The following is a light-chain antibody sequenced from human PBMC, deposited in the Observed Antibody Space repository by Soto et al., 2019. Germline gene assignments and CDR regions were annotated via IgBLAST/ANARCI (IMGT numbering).Light chain of an antibody. Sequence: IQLAQSPSSLSASVGDRVTITCRASQGISSYLAWYQQKPGKAPKLLIYAASTLQSGVPSRFSGSGSGTDFTLTISSLQPEDFATYYCQQYDNRPFTFGPGTKVD. J-gene: IGKJ3*01. CDR2: AAS. CDR1: QGISSY. V-gene: IGKV1-9*01. CDR3: QQYDNRPFT.